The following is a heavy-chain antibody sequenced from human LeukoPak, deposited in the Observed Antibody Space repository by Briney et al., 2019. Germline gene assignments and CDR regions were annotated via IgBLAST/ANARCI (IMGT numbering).Heavy chain of an antibody. D-gene: IGHD2-2*01. CDR3: ARVPLGYCSSTSCYPLED. CDR2: ISSSSSYI. Sequence: AGGSLRLSCAASGFTFSSYSMNWVRQAPGKGLEWVSSISSSSSYIYYADSVKGRFTISRDNAKNSLYLQMNSLRAEDTAVYYCARVPLGYCSSTSCYPLEDWGQGTLVTVSS. V-gene: IGHV3-21*01. CDR1: GFTFSSYS. J-gene: IGHJ4*02.